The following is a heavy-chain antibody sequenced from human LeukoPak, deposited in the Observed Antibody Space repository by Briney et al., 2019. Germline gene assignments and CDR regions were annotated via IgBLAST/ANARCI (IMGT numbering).Heavy chain of an antibody. D-gene: IGHD3-22*01. J-gene: IGHJ6*02. V-gene: IGHV3-66*01. Sequence: GGSLRLSCAASGFTVSSNYMSWVRQAPGKALEWVSVIYSGGSTYYADSVKGRFTISRDNSKNTLYLQMNSLRAEDMAVYYCARDKWYYYDSSGRLHYYGMDVWGQGTTVTVSS. CDR3: ARDKWYYYDSSGRLHYYGMDV. CDR2: IYSGGST. CDR1: GFTVSSNY.